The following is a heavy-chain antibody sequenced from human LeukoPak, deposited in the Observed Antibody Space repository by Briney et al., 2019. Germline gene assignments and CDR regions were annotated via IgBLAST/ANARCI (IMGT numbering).Heavy chain of an antibody. D-gene: IGHD3-22*01. Sequence: GGSLRLSCAASGFTVSSNYMSWVRQAPGKGLEWVSVIYSGGSTYYADSVKGRFTISRDNSKNTLYLQMNSLRAEDTAVYYCAREDYYDSSGYYLPFDYWGQGTLVTVSS. CDR2: IYSGGST. CDR3: AREDYYDSSGYYLPFDY. V-gene: IGHV3-66*01. J-gene: IGHJ4*02. CDR1: GFTVSSNY.